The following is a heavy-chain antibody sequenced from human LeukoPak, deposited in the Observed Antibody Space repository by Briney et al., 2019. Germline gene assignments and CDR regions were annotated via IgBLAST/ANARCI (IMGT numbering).Heavy chain of an antibody. V-gene: IGHV3-23*01. J-gene: IGHJ5*01. Sequence: GGSLRLSCTASGFTFSSYTMTWVRQAPGKGLKWVSTITTGDGNTYYADSVKGRFTVSRDDSKNTLYLQMNSLRAEDTAVYYCAKEMAVAGFKIDSWGQGTLVTVSS. D-gene: IGHD6-19*01. CDR2: ITTGDGNT. CDR3: AKEMAVAGFKIDS. CDR1: GFTFSSYT.